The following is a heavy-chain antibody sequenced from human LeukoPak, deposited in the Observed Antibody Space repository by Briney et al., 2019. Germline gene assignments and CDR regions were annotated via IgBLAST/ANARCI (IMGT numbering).Heavy chain of an antibody. D-gene: IGHD6-13*01. CDR1: GYTFTSYG. J-gene: IGHJ6*03. V-gene: IGHV1-18*01. CDR3: ARCYVAAAPNKGDYYYYYYVDV. Sequence: ASVKVSCKASGYTFTSYGISWVRQAPGQGLEWMGWISAYNGNTNYAQKLQGRVTMTTDTSTSTAYMELRSLRSDDTAVYYCARCYVAAAPNKGDYYYYYYVDVWGKGTTVTISS. CDR2: ISAYNGNT.